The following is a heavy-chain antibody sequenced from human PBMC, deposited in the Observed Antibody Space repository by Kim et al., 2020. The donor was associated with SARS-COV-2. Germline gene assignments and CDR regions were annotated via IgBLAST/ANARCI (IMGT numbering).Heavy chain of an antibody. D-gene: IGHD1-26*01. J-gene: IGHJ6*02. Sequence: TGYRPSFQGKVTISAAKSISTAYLQWSSLKTSDTAMYYCARHGAYYGMDVWGQGTTVTVSS. CDR3: ARHGAYYGMDV. V-gene: IGHV5-51*01. CDR2: T.